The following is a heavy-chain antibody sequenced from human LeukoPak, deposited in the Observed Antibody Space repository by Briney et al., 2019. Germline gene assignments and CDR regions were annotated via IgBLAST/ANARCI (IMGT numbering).Heavy chain of an antibody. J-gene: IGHJ4*02. V-gene: IGHV1-2*02. CDR3: AREPSADFIAAVWTPFDY. D-gene: IGHD6-13*01. CDR2: INPNSGGT. CDR1: GYTFTSYY. Sequence: ASVKVSCKASGYTFTSYYMHWVRQAPGQGLEWMGWINPNSGGTNYAQKFQGRVTMTRDTSISTAHMELSRLRSDDTAVYYCAREPSADFIAAVWTPFDYWGQGTLVTVSS.